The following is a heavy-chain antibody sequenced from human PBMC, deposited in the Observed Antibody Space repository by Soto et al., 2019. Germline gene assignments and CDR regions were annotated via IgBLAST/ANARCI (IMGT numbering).Heavy chain of an antibody. V-gene: IGHV1-2*02. CDR2: INPNCGGT. CDR3: ARDLWFGELYAFDI. J-gene: IGHJ3*02. CDR1: GYTFTGYY. Sequence: ASVKVSCKASGYTFTGYYMHWVRQALGQGLEWMGWINPNCGGTNYAQKFQGRVTMTRDTSISTAYMELSRLRSDDTAVYYCARDLWFGELYAFDIWGQGTMVTVSS. D-gene: IGHD3-10*01.